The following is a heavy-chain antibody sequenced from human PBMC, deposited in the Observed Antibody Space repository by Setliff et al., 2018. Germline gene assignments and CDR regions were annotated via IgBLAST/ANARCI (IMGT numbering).Heavy chain of an antibody. CDR1: GGSISPYF. CDR3: ARDRSAYSYGLDV. J-gene: IGHJ6*01. V-gene: IGHV4-59*01. CDR2: IYHNGNT. Sequence: SETLSLTCTVSGGSISPYFWSWIRQPPGKGLEWIGYIYHNGNTNFNPSLKSRVTMSVDTSKNQFALVLESVTAADTAVYYCARDRSAYSYGLDVWGQGTTVTISS.